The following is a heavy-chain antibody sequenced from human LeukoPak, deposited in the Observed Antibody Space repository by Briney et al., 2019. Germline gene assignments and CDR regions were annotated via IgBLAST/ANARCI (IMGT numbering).Heavy chain of an antibody. V-gene: IGHV3-48*03. J-gene: IGHJ4*02. CDR3: ARLRQFGEPALYYFDY. Sequence: GGSLRLSCAASGFTFSSYEMNWVRQAPGKGLEWVSYISSSGSTIYYADSVKGRFAISRDNAKNSLYLQMSSLRAEDTAVYFCARLRQFGEPALYYFDYWGQGTLVTVSS. D-gene: IGHD3-10*01. CDR2: ISSSGSTI. CDR1: GFTFSSYE.